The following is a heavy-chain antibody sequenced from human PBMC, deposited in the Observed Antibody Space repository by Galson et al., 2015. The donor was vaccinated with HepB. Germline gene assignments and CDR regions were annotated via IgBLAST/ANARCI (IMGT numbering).Heavy chain of an antibody. D-gene: IGHD1-26*01. CDR3: ARERGGILADY. CDR2: IIPILSIP. Sequence: SCKASGGTLTSHALSWVRQAPGQRLEWMGRIIPILSIPTYSQKFQGRLTITANKPTSIAYMELSSLTSEDTAVYYCARERGGILADYWGQGTLVTVSS. V-gene: IGHV1-69*04. J-gene: IGHJ4*02. CDR1: GGTLTSHA.